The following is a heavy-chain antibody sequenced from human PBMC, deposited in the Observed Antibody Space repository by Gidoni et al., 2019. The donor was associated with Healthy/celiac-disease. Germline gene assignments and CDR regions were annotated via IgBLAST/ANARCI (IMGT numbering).Heavy chain of an antibody. CDR3: AREGCGDCIVVVPDAFWAC. Sequence: QVQLVESGGGVAQPGRPLRLSCAASGFTFSSSATHWVRQAPAKGLAWVAVISYDGSNKYYADSVKGRFTISSDNSKNTLYLKMNSLRAEDTAVYYCAREGCGDCIVVVPDAFWACWGQGALVTVSS. CDR1: GFTFSSSA. J-gene: IGHJ4*02. CDR2: ISYDGSNK. V-gene: IGHV3-30-3*01. D-gene: IGHD2-2*01.